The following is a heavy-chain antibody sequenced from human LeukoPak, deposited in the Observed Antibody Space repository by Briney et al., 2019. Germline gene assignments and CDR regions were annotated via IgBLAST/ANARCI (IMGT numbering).Heavy chain of an antibody. Sequence: SETLSLTCTVSGGSIRNYYWSWIRQPPGKGLEWIGYIFYSGSTNYNPSLKSRVTISVDTSKNQFSLKLSSVTAADTAVYYCARKLAAAAEDDAFDIWGQGTMVTVSS. CDR2: IFYSGST. V-gene: IGHV4-59*01. J-gene: IGHJ3*02. D-gene: IGHD6-13*01. CDR1: GGSIRNYY. CDR3: ARKLAAAAEDDAFDI.